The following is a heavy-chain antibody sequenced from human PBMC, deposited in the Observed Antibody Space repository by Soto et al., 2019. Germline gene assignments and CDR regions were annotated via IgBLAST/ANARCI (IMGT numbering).Heavy chain of an antibody. CDR2: IIPIFGTA. CDR1: GGTFSSYA. J-gene: IGHJ6*02. CDR3: ARDLNYDSSGYYYEGYYGMDV. Sequence: GASVKVSCKASGGTFSSYAISWVRQAPGQGLEWMGGIIPIFGTANYAQKFQGRVTITADESTSTAYMELSSLRSEDTAVYYCARDLNYDSSGYYYEGYYGMDVWGQGTTVTVSS. D-gene: IGHD3-22*01. V-gene: IGHV1-69*13.